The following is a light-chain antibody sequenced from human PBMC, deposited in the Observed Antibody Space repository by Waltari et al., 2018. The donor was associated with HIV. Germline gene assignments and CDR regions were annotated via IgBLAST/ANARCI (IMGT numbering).Light chain of an antibody. CDR3: LQTFTTPLT. CDR2: DAS. V-gene: IGKV1-39*01. CDR1: QNVFKF. J-gene: IGKJ3*01. Sequence: DTQMTQSPSSLSASIGDRVTITCRASQNVFKFLSWYRQKSGKAPELLISDASRLQSGVPSRFSGSGSGTDFVLTVSGLQFEDFATYYCLQTFTTPLTFGPGNKVDIK.